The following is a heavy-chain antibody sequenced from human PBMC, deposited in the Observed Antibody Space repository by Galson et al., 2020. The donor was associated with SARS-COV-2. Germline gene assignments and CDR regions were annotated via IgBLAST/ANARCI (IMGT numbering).Heavy chain of an antibody. J-gene: IGHJ4*02. CDR2: IYYSGST. V-gene: IGHV4-59*01. CDR1: GGSISSYY. CDR3: AREGIIVYASGGSGYFDY. D-gene: IGHD2-8*01. Sequence: SETLSLTCTVSGGSISSYYWSWIRQPPGKGLEWIGYIYYSGSTNYNPSLKSRVTISVDTSKNQFSLKLSSVTAADTAVYYCAREGIIVYASGGSGYFDYWGQGTLVTVSS.